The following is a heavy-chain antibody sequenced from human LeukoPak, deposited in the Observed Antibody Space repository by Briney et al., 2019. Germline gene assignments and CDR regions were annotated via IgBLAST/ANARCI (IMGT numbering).Heavy chain of an antibody. Sequence: GASVKVSCKASGYTFTSYYMHWVRQAPGQGLEWMGIINPSGGSTSYAQKFQGRVTMTRDTSTSTVYMELSSLRSEDTAVYYCARYYYDSSGYYKLYGPANNWFDPWGQGTLVTVSS. J-gene: IGHJ5*02. D-gene: IGHD3-22*01. CDR3: ARYYYDSSGYYKLYGPANNWFDP. CDR2: INPSGGST. CDR1: GYTFTSYY. V-gene: IGHV1-46*01.